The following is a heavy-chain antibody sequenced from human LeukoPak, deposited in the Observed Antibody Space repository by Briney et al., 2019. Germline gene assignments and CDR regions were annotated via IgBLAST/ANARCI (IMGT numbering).Heavy chain of an antibody. D-gene: IGHD3-16*02. Sequence: SETLSLTCTVSGGSISSYYWSWIRQPAGKGLEWIGRIYTSGSTNYNPSLKSRVTMSVDTSKNQFSLKLSSVTAADTAVYYCARGRYDYVWGSYRYRYYFDYWGQGTLVTVSS. J-gene: IGHJ4*02. CDR2: IYTSGST. V-gene: IGHV4-4*07. CDR3: ARGRYDYVWGSYRYRYYFDY. CDR1: GGSISSYY.